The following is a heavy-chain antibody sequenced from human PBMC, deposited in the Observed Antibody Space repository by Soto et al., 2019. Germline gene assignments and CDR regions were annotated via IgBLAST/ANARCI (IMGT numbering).Heavy chain of an antibody. D-gene: IGHD1-1*01. J-gene: IGHJ3*02. CDR2: IIPIFGTA. V-gene: IGHV1-69*13. CDR3: ARVGNRARPGFDI. CDR1: GGTFSSYA. Sequence: SVKFSCKASGGTFSSYAISWVRQAPGQGLEWMGGIIPIFGTANYAQKFQGRVTITADESTSTAYMELSSLRSEDTAVYYCARVGNRARPGFDIWGQGTMVTVS.